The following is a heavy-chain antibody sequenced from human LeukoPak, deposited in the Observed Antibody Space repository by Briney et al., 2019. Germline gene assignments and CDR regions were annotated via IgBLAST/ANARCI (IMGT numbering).Heavy chain of an antibody. D-gene: IGHD1-26*01. CDR3: ARNSSGNYFDY. V-gene: IGHV4-38-2*01. CDR2: IYNSGST. CDR1: GNSISNTYY. Sequence: SEALSLTCAVSGNSISNTYYWGWIRQPPGKELEWIGSIYNSGSTHYNPSLKSRVTISVDTSKNQFSLKLSSVTAADTAVYYCARNSSGNYFDYWGQGTLVTVSS. J-gene: IGHJ4*02.